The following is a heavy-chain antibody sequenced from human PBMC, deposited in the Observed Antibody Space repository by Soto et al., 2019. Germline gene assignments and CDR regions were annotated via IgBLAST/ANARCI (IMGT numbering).Heavy chain of an antibody. CDR1: GFTFDDYA. CDR3: AASRAYDSSDYSGFNYGMDV. V-gene: IGHV3-9*01. J-gene: IGHJ6*02. D-gene: IGHD3-22*01. Sequence: EVQLVESGGDLVQPGRSLRLSCAASGFTFDDYAMHWVRQVPGKGLQWVSGLSWNGVTIGYAASVKGRFTISRDNAKKSLYLRMNRLRPDDTALYYCAASRAYDSSDYSGFNYGMDVWGLGTTVAFSS. CDR2: LSWNGVTI.